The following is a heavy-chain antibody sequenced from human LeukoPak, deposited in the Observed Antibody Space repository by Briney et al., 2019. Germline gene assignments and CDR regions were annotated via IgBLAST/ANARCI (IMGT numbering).Heavy chain of an antibody. CDR1: GFTFSNAW. D-gene: IGHD6-13*01. CDR2: IKSKTDGGTT. J-gene: IGHJ5*02. Sequence: PGRSLRLSCAASGFTFSNAWMSWVRQAPGKGLEWVGRIKSKTDGGTTDYAAPVKGRFTISRDDSKNTLYLQMNSLKTEDTAVYYCTTDFRYSSSWYPWDWFDPWGQGTLVTVSS. V-gene: IGHV3-15*01. CDR3: TTDFRYSSSWYPWDWFDP.